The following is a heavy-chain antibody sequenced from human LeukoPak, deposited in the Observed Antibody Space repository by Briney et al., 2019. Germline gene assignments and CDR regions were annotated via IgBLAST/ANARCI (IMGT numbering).Heavy chain of an antibody. J-gene: IGHJ4*02. V-gene: IGHV1-24*01. CDR1: EHSLSEVS. CDR3: AEDLSGMLRKPGFHA. D-gene: IGHD3-16*01. Sequence: ASVKVSCKVSEHSLSEVSIHWVRQAPGKGLEWMGGFDPEKDERIFAQKFKGRVTLTDDTTEDPASMHLTSLLSGDTAVYYWAEDLSGMLRKPGFHAWGQGTLVSVSS. CDR2: FDPEKDER.